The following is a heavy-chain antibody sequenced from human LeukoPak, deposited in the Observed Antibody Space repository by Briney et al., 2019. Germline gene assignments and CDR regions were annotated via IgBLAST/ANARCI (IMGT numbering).Heavy chain of an antibody. D-gene: IGHD1-1*01. CDR1: GFTFDGYG. J-gene: IGHJ4*02. CDR2: INWNGGST. CDR3: ARGERRFDY. V-gene: IGHV3-20*04. Sequence: GGSLRLSCAAYGFTFDGYGMSWVSQAPWRGLEWVSGINWNGGSTGYSDSVEGRFTISRDNAKNSLYLQMNSLRAEDTAFYYCARGERRFDYWGQGTLVTVSS.